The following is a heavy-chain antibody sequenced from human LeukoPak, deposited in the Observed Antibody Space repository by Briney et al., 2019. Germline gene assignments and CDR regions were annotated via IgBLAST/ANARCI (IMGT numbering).Heavy chain of an antibody. Sequence: PGGSLRLSYAASGFTFSDYYMSWIRQAPGKGLEWVSYISSSGSTIYYADSVKGRFTISRDNAKNSLYLQMNSLRAEDTAVYYCARYEDDYGDYAIDYWGQGTLVTVSS. CDR3: ARYEDDYGDYAIDY. D-gene: IGHD4-17*01. V-gene: IGHV3-11*04. J-gene: IGHJ4*02. CDR2: ISSSGSTI. CDR1: GFTFSDYY.